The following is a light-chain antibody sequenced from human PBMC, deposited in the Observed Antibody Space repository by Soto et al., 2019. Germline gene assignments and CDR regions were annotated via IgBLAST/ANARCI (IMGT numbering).Light chain of an antibody. CDR3: KQYGDSPLT. J-gene: IGKJ4*01. CDR1: QSVSNTY. CDR2: GGS. Sequence: EGVLTQSPRTLCLSPDERATLSCRASQSVSNTYLAWYLQKPGQAPRLLIYGGSNRATGIPDRFSGSGSGTDFTLKISRLEADDVAVYYCKQYGDSPLTFGGGTKVDIK. V-gene: IGKV3-20*01.